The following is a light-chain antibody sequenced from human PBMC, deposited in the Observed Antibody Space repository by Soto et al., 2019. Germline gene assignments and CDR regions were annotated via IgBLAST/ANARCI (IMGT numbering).Light chain of an antibody. J-gene: IGKJ4*01. Sequence: ESVLRQSPGTLSLYPGERATLSCRASQSVSSSYLAWYQQKPGQAPRLLIYGASSRATGIPDRFSGSGSGTDFTLTISRLEPGDFAVYYCQQYGSSQLTFGGGTKVDIK. V-gene: IGKV3-20*01. CDR2: GAS. CDR3: QQYGSSQLT. CDR1: QSVSSSY.